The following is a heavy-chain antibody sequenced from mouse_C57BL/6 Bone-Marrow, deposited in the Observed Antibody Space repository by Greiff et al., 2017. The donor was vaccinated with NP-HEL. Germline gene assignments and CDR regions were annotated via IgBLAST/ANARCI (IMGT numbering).Heavy chain of an antibody. CDR3: AREVRYYGSSLYAMDY. CDR2: IYPRDGST. D-gene: IGHD1-1*01. CDR1: GYTFTSYD. Sequence: QVQLQQSGPELVKPGASVKLSCKASGYTFTSYDINWVKQRPGQGLEWIGWIYPRDGSTKYNEKFKGKATLTVDTSSSTAYMELHSLTSEDSAVYCCAREVRYYGSSLYAMDYWGQGTSVTVSS. J-gene: IGHJ4*01. V-gene: IGHV1-85*01.